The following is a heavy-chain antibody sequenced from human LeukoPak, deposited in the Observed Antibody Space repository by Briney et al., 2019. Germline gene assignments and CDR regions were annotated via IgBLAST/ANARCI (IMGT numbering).Heavy chain of an antibody. D-gene: IGHD1-26*01. CDR1: GGSFSGYY. J-gene: IGHJ4*02. CDR3: ARPRSGTLYYFDY. V-gene: IGHV4-59*08. Sequence: SETLSLTCAVYGGSFSGYYWSWIRQPPGKGLEWIGYIYHSGSTNYNPSLKSRVTISVDTSKNQFSLKLSSVTAADTAVYYCARPRSGTLYYFDYWGQGTLVTVSS. CDR2: IYHSGST.